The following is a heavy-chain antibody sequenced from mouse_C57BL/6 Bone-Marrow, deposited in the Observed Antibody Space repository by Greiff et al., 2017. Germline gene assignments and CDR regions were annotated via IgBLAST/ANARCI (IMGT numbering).Heavy chain of an antibody. J-gene: IGHJ1*03. D-gene: IGHD1-1*01. CDR2: IRCGGGNT. V-gene: IGHV5-9*01. CDR1: GFSFGAYT. Sequence: VESGGGLLKPGGSLKFSCPASGFSFGAYTMLWFRQTPEKRLHWVASIRCGGGNTYYPDSVKGRISISRDNDNNILYLQMSSLRSEDTALYYCSRQVTTVLATKYFDVWGTGTTVTVSS. CDR3: SRQVTTVLATKYFDV.